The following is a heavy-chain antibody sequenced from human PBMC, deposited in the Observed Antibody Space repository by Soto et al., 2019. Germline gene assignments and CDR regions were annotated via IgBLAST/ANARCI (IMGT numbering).Heavy chain of an antibody. Sequence: VGSLSRSCTASGFNLSSHAVSWVRQAPGKGLKWVSAIRGVSAYTYYADSVKGRFTSPRNNAKNTPYLQMNSLIAEDTAVDYGARDRGNDAHDYYYNAMDVWGQGTTVNVSS. V-gene: IGHV3-21*04. D-gene: IGHD3-10*01. CDR1: GFNLSSHA. CDR3: ARDRGNDAHDYYYNAMDV. J-gene: IGHJ6*02. CDR2: IRGVSAYT.